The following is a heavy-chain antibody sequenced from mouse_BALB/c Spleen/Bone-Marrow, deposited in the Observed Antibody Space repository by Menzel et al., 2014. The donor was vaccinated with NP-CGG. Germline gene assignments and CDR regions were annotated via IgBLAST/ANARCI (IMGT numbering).Heavy chain of an antibody. CDR3: ARWGNSYAMDY. V-gene: IGHV1-87*01. D-gene: IGHD2-1*01. CDR1: GYTFTSYW. Sequence: VKLQESGAELARPGASVKLSCKASGYTFTSYWMQWVKQRPGQGLEWIGAIYPGDGDTRYTQKFKGKATLTADKSSSTAYVQLSSLASEDSAVYYCARWGNSYAMDYWGQGTSVTVSS. J-gene: IGHJ4*01. CDR2: IYPGDGDT.